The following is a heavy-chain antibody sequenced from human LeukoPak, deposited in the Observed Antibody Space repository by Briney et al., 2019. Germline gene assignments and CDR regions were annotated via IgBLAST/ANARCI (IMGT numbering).Heavy chain of an antibody. CDR3: ARRDYYDSSGYEDAFDI. CDR1: GGSISSYY. V-gene: IGHV4-59*08. D-gene: IGHD3-22*01. Sequence: SETLSLTCTVSGGSISSYYWSWIRQPPGKGLEWIGYIYYSGSTSYNPSLKSRVTISVDTSKNQFSLKLSSVTAADTAVYYCARRDYYDSSGYEDAFDIWGQGTMVTVSS. J-gene: IGHJ3*02. CDR2: IYYSGST.